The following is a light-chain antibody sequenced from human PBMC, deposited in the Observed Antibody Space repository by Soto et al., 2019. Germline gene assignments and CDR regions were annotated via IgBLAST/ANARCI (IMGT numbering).Light chain of an antibody. J-gene: IGKJ1*01. CDR1: QSISSW. Sequence: DTTMTQSPSTLSAYVGDRVTITCRASQSISSWLAWYQQKPGKAPKLLIYDASSLESGVPSRLSGSGSGTEFTLTISSLQPDDFATYYCQQYNSYSPTFAQGTKVDIK. CDR3: QQYNSYSPT. V-gene: IGKV1-5*01. CDR2: DAS.